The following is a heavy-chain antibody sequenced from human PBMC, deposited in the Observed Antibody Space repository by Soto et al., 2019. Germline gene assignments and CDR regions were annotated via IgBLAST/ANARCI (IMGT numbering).Heavy chain of an antibody. CDR3: ARGSWDDVTGHYYMDV. V-gene: IGHV6-1*01. D-gene: IGHD1-1*01. CDR2: TYYRSKWYI. J-gene: IGHJ6*03. CDR1: GDSVSSNSAA. Sequence: SQTLSLTCDISGDSVSSNSAAWNWIRQTPSRGLEWLGRTYYRSKWYINYAVSVKSRITVNPDTSKNQFSLQLNSVTPEDTAVYYCARGSWDDVTGHYYMDVWGKGATVTVSS.